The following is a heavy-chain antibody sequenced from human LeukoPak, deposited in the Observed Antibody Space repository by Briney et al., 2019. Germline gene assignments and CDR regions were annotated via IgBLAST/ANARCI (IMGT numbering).Heavy chain of an antibody. CDR3: ARVGFGESVFDY. V-gene: IGHV4-59*01. CDR1: GGSISSYY. Sequence: PSETLSLTCTVSGGSISSYYWSWIRQPPGKGLEWIGYIYYSGSTNYNPSLKSRVTISVDTSKNQFSLKLSSVTAADTAVYYCARVGFGESVFDYWGQGTLVTVSS. CDR2: IYYSGST. D-gene: IGHD3-10*01. J-gene: IGHJ4*02.